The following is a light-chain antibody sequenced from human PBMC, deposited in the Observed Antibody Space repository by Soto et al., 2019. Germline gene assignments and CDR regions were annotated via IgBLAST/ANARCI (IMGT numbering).Light chain of an antibody. CDR1: SSDVGGYNY. J-gene: IGLJ2*01. CDR2: DVN. CDR3: CSYAGSVV. Sequence: QPVLTQPRSVAGSPGQSVTISCTGTSSDVGGYNYVSWYQQHPGKAPKLMIYDVNKRPSGVPDRFSGSKSGNTASLTISGLQAEDEADYYCCSYAGSVVFGGGTKLTVL. V-gene: IGLV2-11*01.